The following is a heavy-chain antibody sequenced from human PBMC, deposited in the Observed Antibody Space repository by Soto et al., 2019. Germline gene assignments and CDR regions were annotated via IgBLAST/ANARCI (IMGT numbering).Heavy chain of an antibody. Sequence: GGSLRLSCAASGFTFSSYSMNWVRQAPGKGPEWVSYISSSSSTIYYADSVKGRFTISRDNAKNSLYLQMNSLRDEDTAVYYCARDRGQYYYDSSGSDYWGQGTLVTVS. CDR2: ISSSSSTI. D-gene: IGHD3-22*01. CDR1: GFTFSSYS. V-gene: IGHV3-48*02. J-gene: IGHJ4*02. CDR3: ARDRGQYYYDSSGSDY.